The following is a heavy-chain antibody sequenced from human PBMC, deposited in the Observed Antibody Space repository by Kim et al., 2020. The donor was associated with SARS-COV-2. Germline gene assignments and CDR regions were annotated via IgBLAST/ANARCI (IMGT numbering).Heavy chain of an antibody. CDR2: IYSGGST. Sequence: GGSLRLSCAASGFTVSSNYMSWVRQAPGKGLEWVSVIYSGGSTYYADSVKGRFTISRDNSKNTLYLQMNSLRAEDTAVYYCARDLRWLQSFPSYYYYGMDVWGQGTTVTVSS. CDR1: GFTVSSNY. V-gene: IGHV3-66*01. D-gene: IGHD5-12*01. J-gene: IGHJ6*02. CDR3: ARDLRWLQSFPSYYYYGMDV.